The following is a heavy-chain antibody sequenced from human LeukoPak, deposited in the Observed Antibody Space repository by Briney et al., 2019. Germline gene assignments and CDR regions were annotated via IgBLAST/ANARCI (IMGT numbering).Heavy chain of an antibody. CDR1: GFTFSSYA. J-gene: IGHJ4*02. V-gene: IGHV3-30*04. CDR3: GAVAGNVDY. D-gene: IGHD6-19*01. Sequence: PGRSRRLSCAASGFTFSSYAMHWVRQAPGKGLEWVAVISYDGSNKYYADSVKGRFTISRDNSKNTLYLQMNSLRAEDTAVYYCGAVAGNVDYWGQGTLVTVSS. CDR2: ISYDGSNK.